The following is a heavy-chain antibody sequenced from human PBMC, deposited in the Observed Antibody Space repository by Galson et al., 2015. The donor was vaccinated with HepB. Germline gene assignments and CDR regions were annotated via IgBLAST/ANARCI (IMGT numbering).Heavy chain of an antibody. D-gene: IGHD3-10*01. V-gene: IGHV4-59*08. Sequence: LSLTCTVSGGSIGSYYWSWIRQPPGKGLEWIGYIYYSGSTNYNPSLKSRVTISVDTSKNQFSLKLSSVTAADTAVYYCARTHPTYYYGSGSYYPYYYGMDVWGQGTTVTVSS. CDR1: GGSIGSYY. J-gene: IGHJ6*02. CDR3: ARTHPTYYYGSGSYYPYYYGMDV. CDR2: IYYSGST.